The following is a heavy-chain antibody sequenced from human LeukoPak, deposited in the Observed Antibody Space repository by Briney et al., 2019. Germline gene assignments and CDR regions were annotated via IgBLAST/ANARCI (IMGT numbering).Heavy chain of an antibody. CDR2: INTYNGNT. CDR3: AREPISSGSYYPRSDY. Sequence: ASVRVSCKASGYTFANYGFAWVRQAPGQGLEWMAWINTYNGNTKYAQRLQDRVTVTTDTSTNTAYMELRSLTSDDTAVYYCAREPISSGSYYPRSDYWGQGTLVTVSS. D-gene: IGHD3-10*01. V-gene: IGHV1-18*01. J-gene: IGHJ4*02. CDR1: GYTFANYG.